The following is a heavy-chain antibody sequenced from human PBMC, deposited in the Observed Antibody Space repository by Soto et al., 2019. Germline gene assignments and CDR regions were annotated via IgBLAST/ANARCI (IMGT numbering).Heavy chain of an antibody. V-gene: IGHV1-69*02. CDR1: GGTFSSYT. CDR3: ARSSGGYCSSTRCYAFDI. Sequence: QVQLVQSGAEVKKPGSSVKVSCKASGGTFSSYTISWVRQAPGQGLEWMGRIIPILGIANYAQKFQGRVTITAEKSTSKAYMELSSLRSEDTAVYYCARSSGGYCSSTRCYAFDIWGQGTMVTVSS. CDR2: IIPILGIA. J-gene: IGHJ3*02. D-gene: IGHD2-2*01.